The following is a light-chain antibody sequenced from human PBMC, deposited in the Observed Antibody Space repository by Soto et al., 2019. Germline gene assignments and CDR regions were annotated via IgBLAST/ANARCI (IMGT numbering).Light chain of an antibody. V-gene: IGLV2-8*01. CDR1: SSDVGAYNY. CDR3: SSHAGSKRV. CDR2: EVS. Sequence: QSALTQPPSASGSPGQSVTISCTGTSSDVGAYNYVSWYQQHPGKAPKLVIYEVSKRPSGVPDRFSGSKSGNTASLTVSGLQAEDEADYYCSSHAGSKRVFGTGTKLTVI. J-gene: IGLJ1*01.